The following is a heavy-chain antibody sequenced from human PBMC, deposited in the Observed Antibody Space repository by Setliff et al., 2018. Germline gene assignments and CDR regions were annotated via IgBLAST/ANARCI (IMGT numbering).Heavy chain of an antibody. CDR3: ARGRNVAIRLLDS. CDR1: GGSFSSGGYY. V-gene: IGHV4-34*01. D-gene: IGHD6-6*01. J-gene: IGHJ4*02. Sequence: ASETLSLTCTVSGGSFSSGGYYWNWIRQHPGKGLEWIGEINHRGSTNYNPSLKSRVTISVDTSKDQFSLKVISMTAADTAVYYCARGRNVAIRLLDSWGQGNLVTVSS. CDR2: INHRGST.